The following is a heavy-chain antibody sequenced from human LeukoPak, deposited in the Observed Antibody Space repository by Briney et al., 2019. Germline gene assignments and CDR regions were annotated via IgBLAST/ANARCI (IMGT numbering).Heavy chain of an antibody. J-gene: IGHJ4*02. CDR2: IKSKTDGGTT. V-gene: IGHV3-15*01. Sequence: PGGSLRLSCAASGFTFSNAWMSWVRQAPGKGLEWVGRIKSKTDGGTTDYAAPVKGRFTISRDDSKNTLYLQMNGLKTEDTAVYYCTTEGGSYYDGYYFDYWGQGTLVTVSS. D-gene: IGHD1-26*01. CDR3: TTEGGSYYDGYYFDY. CDR1: GFTFSNAW.